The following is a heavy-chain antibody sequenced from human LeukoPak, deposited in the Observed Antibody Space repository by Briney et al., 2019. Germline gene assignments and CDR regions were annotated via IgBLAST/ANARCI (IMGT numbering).Heavy chain of an antibody. CDR2: INHSGST. V-gene: IGHV4-34*01. CDR1: GGSISSYY. J-gene: IGHJ4*02. Sequence: SETLSLTCTVSGGSISSYYWSWIRQPPGKGLEWIGEINHSGSTNYNPSLKSRVTISVDTSKNQFSLKLSSVTAADTAVYYCASNRYDYVWGSYHPWYFDYWGQGTLVTVSS. D-gene: IGHD3-16*02. CDR3: ASNRYDYVWGSYHPWYFDY.